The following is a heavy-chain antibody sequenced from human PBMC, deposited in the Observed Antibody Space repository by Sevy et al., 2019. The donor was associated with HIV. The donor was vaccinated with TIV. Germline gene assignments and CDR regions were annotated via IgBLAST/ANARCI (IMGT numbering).Heavy chain of an antibody. CDR3: ARGKVLFDY. V-gene: IGHV4-59*01. CDR1: GGSFSSYY. D-gene: IGHD3-10*01. J-gene: IGHJ4*02. Sequence: SETVSLTCTVSGGSFSSYYWSWIRQPPGKGLEWIGYIYYNGNTNSNPSLKSRVTISAHTSKNQFSPKLNTVTAADTAVYYCARGKVLFDYWGQGTLVTVSS. CDR2: IYYNGNT.